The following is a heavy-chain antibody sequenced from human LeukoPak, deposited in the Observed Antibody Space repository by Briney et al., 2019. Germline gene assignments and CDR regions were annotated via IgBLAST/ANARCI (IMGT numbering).Heavy chain of an antibody. D-gene: IGHD3-9*01. V-gene: IGHV3-21*06. CDR3: ARDKGLAIRAYDI. Sequence: GGSLRLSCVASGFTFSTDNMNWVRQPPGKGLDWVAFIDAGGNYIQYADSVKGRFIISRDNAQNSLFLEVNSLRVEDTAVYYCARDKGLAIRAYDIWGQGTMVTVSS. CDR2: IDAGGNYI. CDR1: GFTFSTDN. J-gene: IGHJ3*02.